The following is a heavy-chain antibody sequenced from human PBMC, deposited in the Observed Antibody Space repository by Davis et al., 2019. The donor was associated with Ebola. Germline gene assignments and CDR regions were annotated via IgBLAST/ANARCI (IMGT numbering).Heavy chain of an antibody. CDR1: GGSISSYY. CDR3: ARRSGCSGDRCYYYYYGMDV. V-gene: IGHV4-59*08. CDR2: IYYSGST. J-gene: IGHJ6*02. D-gene: IGHD2-15*01. Sequence: PSETLSLTCTVSGGSISSYYWSWIRQPPGKGLEWIGYIYYSGSTNYNPSLKSRVTISVDTSKNQFSLKLSSVTAADTAVYYCARRSGCSGDRCYYYYYGMDVWGQGTTVTVSS.